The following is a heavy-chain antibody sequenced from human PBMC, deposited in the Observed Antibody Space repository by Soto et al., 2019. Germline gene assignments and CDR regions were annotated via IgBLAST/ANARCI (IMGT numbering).Heavy chain of an antibody. Sequence: GSLRLSCAASGFTFSRYGMHWVRQAPGKGLEWVTVISYDGSDKYYADSVKGRFTISRDNSKNTLYLQMNSLRVEDTAIYYCAKGQIVAIGRGYYGMDVWGQGTTVTVSS. CDR1: GFTFSRYG. V-gene: IGHV3-30*18. CDR3: AKGQIVAIGRGYYGMDV. J-gene: IGHJ6*02. CDR2: ISYDGSDK. D-gene: IGHD5-12*01.